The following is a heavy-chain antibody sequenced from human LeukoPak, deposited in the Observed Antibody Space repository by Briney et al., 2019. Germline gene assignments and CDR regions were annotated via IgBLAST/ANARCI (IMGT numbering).Heavy chain of an antibody. CDR1: GYTFTGYY. CDR2: INPNSGGT. J-gene: IGHJ6*02. V-gene: IGHV1-2*06. Sequence: ASVKVSCKASGYTFTGYYMHWVRQAPGQGLEWMGRINPNSGGTNYAQKFQGRVTMTRDTSIGTAYMELSRLRSDDTAVYYCATGIAARGRYYYYGMDVWGQGTTVTVSS. D-gene: IGHD6-6*01. CDR3: ATGIAARGRYYYYGMDV.